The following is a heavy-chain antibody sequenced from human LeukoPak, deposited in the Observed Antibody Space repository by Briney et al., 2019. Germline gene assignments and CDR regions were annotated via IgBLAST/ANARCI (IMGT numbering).Heavy chain of an antibody. J-gene: IGHJ5*02. D-gene: IGHD3-10*01. CDR2: ISSSGSTI. CDR3: ARDYYRPIPSQP. Sequence: GGSPRLSCAASGFTFSDYYMSWIRQAPGKGLEWVSYISSSGSTIYYADSVKGRFTISRDNAKNSLYLQMNSLRAEDTAVYYCARDYYRPIPSQPWGQGTLVTVSS. V-gene: IGHV3-11*01. CDR1: GFTFSDYY.